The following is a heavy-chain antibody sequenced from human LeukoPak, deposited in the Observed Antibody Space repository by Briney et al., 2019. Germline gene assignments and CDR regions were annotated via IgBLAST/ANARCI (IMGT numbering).Heavy chain of an antibody. CDR2: IYTSGST. V-gene: IGHV4-4*07. Sequence: SETLSLTCTVSGGSISSYYWSWIRQPAGKGLEWIGRIYTSGSTNYNPSLKSRVTMSVDTSKSQFSLKLSSVTAADTAVYYCARGPGGYSGYVNAFDIWGQGTMVTVSS. D-gene: IGHD5-12*01. J-gene: IGHJ3*02. CDR1: GGSISSYY. CDR3: ARGPGGYSGYVNAFDI.